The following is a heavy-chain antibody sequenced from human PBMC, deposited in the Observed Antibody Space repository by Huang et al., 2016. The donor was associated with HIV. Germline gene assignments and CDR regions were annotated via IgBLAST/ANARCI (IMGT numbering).Heavy chain of an antibody. D-gene: IGHD3-22*01. Sequence: QVQLQQWGAELLKPSETLSLTCAVSGGSFSGHYWTWIRQPPGRGLEWIGEISDGGSTTSNPALKSRVSSSGDTSQSQFSLKLNSVTAADTAIYYCARMFKYDSGGYWGNDAFDIWGQGTMVTVSS. CDR3: ARMFKYDSGGYWGNDAFDI. CDR2: ISDGGST. V-gene: IGHV4-34*02. CDR1: GGSFSGHY. J-gene: IGHJ3*02.